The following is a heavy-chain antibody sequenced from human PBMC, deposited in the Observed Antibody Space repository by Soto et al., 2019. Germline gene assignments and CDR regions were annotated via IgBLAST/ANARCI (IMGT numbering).Heavy chain of an antibody. CDR3: VRMASSGTLNWCDT. Sequence: SDEVFCTGSEYTFMNSDIGWVRQAPGQGLEWMGWMNPNSGNTGYALKFQGRVSMTRNTSIYTVYLELSSLASDDTAVYYCVRMASSGTLNWCDTWGQGTLVTVSS. CDR1: EYTFMNSD. D-gene: IGHD1-1*01. V-gene: IGHV1-8*01. J-gene: IGHJ5*02. CDR2: MNPNSGNT.